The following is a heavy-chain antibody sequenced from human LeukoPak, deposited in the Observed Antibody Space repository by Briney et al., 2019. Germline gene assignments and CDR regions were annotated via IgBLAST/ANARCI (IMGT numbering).Heavy chain of an antibody. V-gene: IGHV4-4*07. D-gene: IGHD2-2*01. CDR1: GGSISSYY. CDR2: IYTSGST. J-gene: IGHJ2*01. CDR3: ARARRCSSTSCYFDRYFDL. Sequence: SETLSLTCTVSGGSISSYYWSWIRQPAGKGLEWIGRIYTSGSTNYNPSLKSRVTMSVDTSKNQFSLTLSFVTTADTAVYCARARRCSSTSCYFDRYFDLWGRGTLVTVSS.